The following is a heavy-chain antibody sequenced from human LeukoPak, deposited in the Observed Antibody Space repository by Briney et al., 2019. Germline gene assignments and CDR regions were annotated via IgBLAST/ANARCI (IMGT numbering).Heavy chain of an antibody. CDR3: ARDSGSGSNDY. V-gene: IGHV1-3*01. Sequence: ASVKVSCKASGYTFTSYAIHWVRQAPGQRLEWMGWISAGNGNTKYSQNFQGRVTFISNTSSTTAFMELSSLRSEDAAVYYCARDSGSGSNDYWGQGTLVTVSS. D-gene: IGHD1-26*01. CDR2: ISAGNGNT. J-gene: IGHJ4*02. CDR1: GYTFTSYA.